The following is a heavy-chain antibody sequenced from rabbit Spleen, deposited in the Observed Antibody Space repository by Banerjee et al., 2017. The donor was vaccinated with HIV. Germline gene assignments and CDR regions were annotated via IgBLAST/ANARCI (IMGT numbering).Heavy chain of an antibody. CDR3: ARGSAAMTMVITGYYLNL. CDR1: GFSFSSSYW. J-gene: IGHJ4*01. V-gene: IGHV1S45*01. CDR2: IYADRSGST. D-gene: IGHD2-1*01. Sequence: QEQLEESGGDLVKPEGSLTLTCTASGFSFSSSYWICWVRQAPGKGLECIACIYADRSGSTYYANWAKGRFTISRTSSTTVTLEMTSLTAADTATYFCARGSAAMTMVITGYYLNLWGPGTLVTVS.